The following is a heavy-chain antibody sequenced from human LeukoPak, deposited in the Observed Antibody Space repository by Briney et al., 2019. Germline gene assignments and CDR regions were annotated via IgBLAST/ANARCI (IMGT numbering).Heavy chain of an antibody. Sequence: ASVKVSCKASGYTFTGYYMHWVRQAPGQGLEWMGRINPNSGGTNYAQKFQGRVTMTRDTSISTACMELSRLRSDDTAVYYCARGGYDFVYYYYGMDVWGQGTTDTVSS. V-gene: IGHV1-2*06. D-gene: IGHD3-3*01. CDR1: GYTFTGYY. J-gene: IGHJ6*02. CDR3: ARGGYDFVYYYYGMDV. CDR2: INPNSGGT.